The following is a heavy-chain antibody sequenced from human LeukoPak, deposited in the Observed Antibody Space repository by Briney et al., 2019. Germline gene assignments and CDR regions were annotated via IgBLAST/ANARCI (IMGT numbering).Heavy chain of an antibody. V-gene: IGHV4-39*07. CDR2: IYYSGST. CDR1: GGSISSSSYY. CDR3: ARDGYYDILTGYARPFDP. Sequence: PSETLSLTCTVSGGSISSSSYYWGWIRQPPGKGLEWIGSIYYSGSTYYNPSLKSRVTISVDTSKNQFSLKLSSVTAADTAVYYCARDGYYDILTGYARPFDPWGQGTLVTVSS. D-gene: IGHD3-9*01. J-gene: IGHJ5*02.